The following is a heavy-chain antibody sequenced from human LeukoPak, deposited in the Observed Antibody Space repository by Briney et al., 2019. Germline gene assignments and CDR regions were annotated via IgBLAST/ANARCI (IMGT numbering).Heavy chain of an antibody. J-gene: IGHJ3*02. CDR3: ARVGIAAALAAFDI. CDR1: GGSISSSSYY. Sequence: SETLSLTCTVSGGSISSSSYYWGWIRQPPGKGLEWIGSIYYSGSTYYNPSLKSRVTISVDTSKNQFSLKLSSVTAADTAVYYCARVGIAAALAAFDIWGQGTMVTVSS. D-gene: IGHD6-13*01. V-gene: IGHV4-39*01. CDR2: IYYSGST.